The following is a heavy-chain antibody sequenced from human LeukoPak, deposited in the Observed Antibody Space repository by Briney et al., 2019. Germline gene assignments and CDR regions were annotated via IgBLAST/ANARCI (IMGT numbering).Heavy chain of an antibody. Sequence: SETLSLTCTVSGGSIISYDWRWIRQPPGKGLEWIGYIYYSGSTNYNPSLKSRVTISVDTSKNQFSLKLSSVTAADPAVYYCAAHYYDSFDYWGQGTLVTVSS. J-gene: IGHJ4*02. CDR2: IYYSGST. D-gene: IGHD3-22*01. CDR3: AAHYYDSFDY. CDR1: GGSIISYD. V-gene: IGHV4-59*01.